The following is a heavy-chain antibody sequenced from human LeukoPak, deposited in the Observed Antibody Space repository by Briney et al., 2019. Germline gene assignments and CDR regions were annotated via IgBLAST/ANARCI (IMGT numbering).Heavy chain of an antibody. D-gene: IGHD3-10*01. V-gene: IGHV3-23*01. Sequence: GGSLRLSCAASGFTFSSYAMSWVRQAPGKGLEWVSSIGGSGGSTYCADSVKGRSTISRDTSKNTLYLQMNSLRAEDTAVYYCAKYRGFGDSYDSWGQGTLVTVSS. CDR1: GFTFSSYA. CDR3: AKYRGFGDSYDS. J-gene: IGHJ4*02. CDR2: IGGSGGST.